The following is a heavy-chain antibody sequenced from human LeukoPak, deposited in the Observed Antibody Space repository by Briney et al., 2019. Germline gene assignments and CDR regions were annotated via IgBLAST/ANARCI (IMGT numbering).Heavy chain of an antibody. CDR1: GFTFSSYA. Sequence: GGALILSCAASGFTFSSYAMHWVHQAPGKGPEYVSAISSNGGSTYYANSVKGRFTISRDNSKNTLYLQMGSLRAEDMAVYYCARAGYGLPFDYWGQGTLVTVSS. D-gene: IGHD5-18*01. CDR3: ARAGYGLPFDY. CDR2: ISSNGGST. V-gene: IGHV3-64*01. J-gene: IGHJ4*02.